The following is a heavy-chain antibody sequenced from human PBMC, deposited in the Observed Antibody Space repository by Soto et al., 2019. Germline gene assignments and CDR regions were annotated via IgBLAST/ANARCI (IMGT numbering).Heavy chain of an antibody. J-gene: IGHJ3*02. CDR1: GFSLSTSGMC. CDR2: IDWDDDK. D-gene: IGHD6-19*01. V-gene: IGHV2-70*11. CDR3: ARTSWLGPDAFDI. Sequence: SGPTLVNPTQTLTLTCTFSGFSLSTSGMCVSWIRQPPGKALEWLARIDWDDDKYYSTSLKTRLTISKDTPKNQVVLTMINMDPVDTATYYCARTSWLGPDAFDIWGQGTMVTVSS.